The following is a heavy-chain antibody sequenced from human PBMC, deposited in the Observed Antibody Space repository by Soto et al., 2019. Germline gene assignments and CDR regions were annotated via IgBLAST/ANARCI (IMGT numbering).Heavy chain of an antibody. CDR2: ITPYNGNA. CDR3: ARARMFSGAHHDY. Sequence: QVHLVQSGAVVENPGASVKVSCKASGYTFTNFGINWVRQAPGQGLEWMGWITPYNGNANYPQKHQDRLTITTDTSTNTAYLELRSLRSHDTAAYFCARARMFSGAHHDYWGQGTRVTVSS. D-gene: IGHD1-26*01. V-gene: IGHV1-18*04. J-gene: IGHJ4*02. CDR1: GYTFTNFG.